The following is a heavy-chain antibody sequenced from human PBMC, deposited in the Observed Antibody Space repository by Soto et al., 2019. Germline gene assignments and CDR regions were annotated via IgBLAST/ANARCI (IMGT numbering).Heavy chain of an antibody. CDR3: GKAKGLSDWNDVKDY. J-gene: IGHJ4*02. CDR1: GFTFSTYG. Sequence: QVQLVESGGGVVQPGRSLRLSCAASGFTFSTYGMHWVRQAPGKGLEWVAVISYDASYKYYADSVKGRFTISRDNSKSTLYLQMNSLRAEDTAVYYCGKAKGLSDWNDVKDYWGQGTLVTVSS. V-gene: IGHV3-30*18. D-gene: IGHD1-1*01. CDR2: ISYDASYK.